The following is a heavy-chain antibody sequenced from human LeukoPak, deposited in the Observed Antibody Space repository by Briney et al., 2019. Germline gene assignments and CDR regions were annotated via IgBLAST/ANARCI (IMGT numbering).Heavy chain of an antibody. J-gene: IGHJ6*03. V-gene: IGHV1-69*13. CDR3: ARCGYSYGLCYYYMDV. D-gene: IGHD5-18*01. CDR1: GGTFSSYA. CDR2: IIPIFGTA. Sequence: ASVKVSCKASGGTFSSYAISWVRQAPGQGLEWMGGIIPIFGTANYAQKFQGRVTITADESTSTAYMELSSLRSEDTAVYYCARCGYSYGLCYYYMDVWGKGTTVTVSS.